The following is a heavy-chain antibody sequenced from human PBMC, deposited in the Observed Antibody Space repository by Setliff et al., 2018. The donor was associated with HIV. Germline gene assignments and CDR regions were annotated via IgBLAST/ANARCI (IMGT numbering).Heavy chain of an antibody. D-gene: IGHD6-19*01. CDR3: ARDPAMSGWALAD. J-gene: IGHJ4*02. CDR2: MNPNSGDT. V-gene: IGHV1-8*01. CDR1: GHTISNYD. Sequence: GASVKVSCKASGHTISNYDVIWVRRATGQGLEWMGWMNPNSGDTGYAQKFQGRVIMTRDTSISTAYMELSSLTSADTAVYSCARDPAMSGWALADWGQGTQVTVSS.